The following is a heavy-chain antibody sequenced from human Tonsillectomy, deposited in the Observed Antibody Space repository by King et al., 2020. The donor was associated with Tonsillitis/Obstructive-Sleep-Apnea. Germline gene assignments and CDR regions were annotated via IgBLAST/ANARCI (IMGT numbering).Heavy chain of an antibody. D-gene: IGHD3-10*01. CDR2: LHYSESP. V-gene: IGHV4-59*11. Sequence: VQLQESGPGLVKPSETLSLTCTVSVGSISSHYWSWIRQPPGKGLECIGYLHYSESPYYNPSLKSRVTTSLDTSKNQFSLKLSSLTPADTAIYYCVRGSTGAFDIWGQGTMVTVSS. CDR3: VRGSTGAFDI. CDR1: VGSISSHY. J-gene: IGHJ3*02.